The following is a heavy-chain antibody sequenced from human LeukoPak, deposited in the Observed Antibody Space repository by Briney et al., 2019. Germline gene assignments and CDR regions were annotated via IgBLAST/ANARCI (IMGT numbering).Heavy chain of an antibody. Sequence: SETLSLTCAVYGGSFSGYYWSWTRQPPGKGLEWIGEINHSGSTNYNPSLKSRVTISVDTSKNQFSLKLSSVTAADTAVYYCARGSLVYIQRNWFDPWGQGTLVTVSS. D-gene: IGHD2-8*01. CDR2: INHSGST. CDR3: ARGSLVYIQRNWFDP. CDR1: GGSFSGYY. J-gene: IGHJ5*02. V-gene: IGHV4-34*01.